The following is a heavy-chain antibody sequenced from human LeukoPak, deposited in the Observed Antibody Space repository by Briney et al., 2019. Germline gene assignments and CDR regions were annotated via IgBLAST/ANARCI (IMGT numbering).Heavy chain of an antibody. J-gene: IGHJ4*02. CDR1: GFTFSIYW. Sequence: GGSLRLSCAASGFTFSIYWMTWVRQAPGKGLEWVANIKPDGSEKSYVDSVKGRFTISRDNAKNSLYLQMNSLRAEDTAVYYCARDRHYNSSPSCFDFWGQGTLVTVSS. V-gene: IGHV3-7*03. CDR3: ARDRHYNSSPSCFDF. CDR2: IKPDGSEK. D-gene: IGHD6-13*01.